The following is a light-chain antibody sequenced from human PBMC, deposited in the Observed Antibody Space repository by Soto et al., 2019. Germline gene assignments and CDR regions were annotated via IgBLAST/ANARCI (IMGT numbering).Light chain of an antibody. CDR3: QQYFSSELT. CDR2: DVF. Sequence: VVLTQSPGTLSLSPGQRATLSCRASQVLSSNYLAWYQQRPGQAPRLLIYDVFSRATGIPDRFSDSGSGSDFTLTISRLEPEDSGVYYCQQYFSSELTFGGGTKVELK. CDR1: QVLSSNY. V-gene: IGKV3-20*01. J-gene: IGKJ4*01.